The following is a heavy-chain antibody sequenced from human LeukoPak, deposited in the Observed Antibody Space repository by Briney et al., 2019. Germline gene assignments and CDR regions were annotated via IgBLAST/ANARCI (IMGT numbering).Heavy chain of an antibody. CDR3: ARVQGNREGYDPKVQWDY. CDR1: GGSISSGDYY. D-gene: IGHD5-12*01. J-gene: IGHJ4*02. Sequence: SETLTLTCTVSGGSISSGDYYWSWIRQPPGKGLEWIGYIYYSGSTYYNPSLKSRVTISVDTSKNQFSLKLSSVTAADTAVYYCARVQGNREGYDPKVQWDYWGQGTLVTVSS. V-gene: IGHV4-30-4*01. CDR2: IYYSGST.